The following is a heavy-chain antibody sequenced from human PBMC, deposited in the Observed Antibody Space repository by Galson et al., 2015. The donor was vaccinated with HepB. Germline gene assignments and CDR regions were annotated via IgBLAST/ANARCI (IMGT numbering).Heavy chain of an antibody. J-gene: IGHJ3*02. CDR3: ARDGLRITMVRADAFDI. V-gene: IGHV1-3*01. CDR2: INAGNGNT. CDR1: GYTFTSYA. D-gene: IGHD3-10*01. Sequence: SVKVSCKASGYTFTSYAMHWVRQAPGQRLEWMGWINAGNGNTKYSQKFQGRVTITRDTSASTAYMELSSLRSEDTAVYYCARDGLRITMVRADAFDIWGQGTMVTVSS.